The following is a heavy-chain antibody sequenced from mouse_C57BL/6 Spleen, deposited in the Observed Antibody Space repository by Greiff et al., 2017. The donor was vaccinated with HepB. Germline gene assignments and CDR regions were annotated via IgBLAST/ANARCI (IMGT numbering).Heavy chain of an antibody. CDR3: ERLNGSSIYYCAMDY. D-gene: IGHD1-1*01. Sequence: VQLQQSGPELVKPGASVKLSCKASGYTFTSYDINWVKQRPGQGLEWIGWIYPRDGSTKYNEKFKGKATLTVDTSSSTAYMELHSLTSEDSAVYFCERLNGSSIYYCAMDYWGQGTSVTVSS. CDR2: IYPRDGST. CDR1: GYTFTSYD. V-gene: IGHV1-85*01. J-gene: IGHJ4*01.